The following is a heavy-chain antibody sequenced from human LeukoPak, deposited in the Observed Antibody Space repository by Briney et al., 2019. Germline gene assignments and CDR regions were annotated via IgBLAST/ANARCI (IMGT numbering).Heavy chain of an antibody. CDR1: GYTFTGYY. CDR3: ARVGFDYYDSSGF. CDR2: INPNSGGT. Sequence: GASVKVSCKASGYTFTGYYMHWMRQAPGQGLEWMGRINPNSGGTNYAQKFQGRVTMTRDTSISTAYMELSRLRSDDTAVYYCARVGFDYYDSSGFWGQGTPVTVSS. V-gene: IGHV1-2*06. J-gene: IGHJ4*02. D-gene: IGHD3-22*01.